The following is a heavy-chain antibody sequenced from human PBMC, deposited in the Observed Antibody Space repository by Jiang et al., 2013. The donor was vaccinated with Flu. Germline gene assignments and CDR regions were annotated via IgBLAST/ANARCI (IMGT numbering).Heavy chain of an antibody. J-gene: IGHJ5*02. CDR1: GGSISSYY. Sequence: LLKPSETLSLTCTVFGGSISSYYWSWIRQPPGKGLEWIGYINYRGSANYNPSLESRVTISVDTSKNHFSLKVNSVTAADTALYYCARHGNSYVDSLGWFDPWGQGTLVTVSS. D-gene: IGHD4-23*01. V-gene: IGHV4-59*08. CDR3: ARHGNSYVDSLGWFDP. CDR2: INYRGSA.